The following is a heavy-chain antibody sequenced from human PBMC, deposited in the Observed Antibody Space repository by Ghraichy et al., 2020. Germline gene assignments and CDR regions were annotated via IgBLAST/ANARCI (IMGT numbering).Heavy chain of an antibody. CDR3: ARALTSSWYSYYYYGMDV. V-gene: IGHV3-11*01. CDR1: GFTFSDYY. J-gene: IGHJ6*02. D-gene: IGHD6-13*01. CDR2: ISSSGSTI. Sequence: GESLNISCAASGFTFSDYYMSWIRQAPGKGLEWVLYISSSGSTIYYADSVKGRFTISRDNAKNSLYLQMNSLRAEDTAVYYCARALTSSWYSYYYYGMDVWGQGTTVTVSS.